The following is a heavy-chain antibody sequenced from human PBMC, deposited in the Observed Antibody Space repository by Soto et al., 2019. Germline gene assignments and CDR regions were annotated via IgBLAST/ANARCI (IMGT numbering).Heavy chain of an antibody. J-gene: IGHJ5*02. V-gene: IGHV1-18*04. CDR1: GYTFTSYG. D-gene: IGHD2-2*01. CDR3: ARVTDIVVVPAAWFDP. CDR2: ISAYNGNT. Sequence: ASVKVSCKASGYTFTSYGISWVRQAPGQGLEWMGWISAYNGNTNYAQKLQGRVTMTTDTSTSTAYMELRSMRYDDTAVYYCARVTDIVVVPAAWFDPWGQGTLVTVSS.